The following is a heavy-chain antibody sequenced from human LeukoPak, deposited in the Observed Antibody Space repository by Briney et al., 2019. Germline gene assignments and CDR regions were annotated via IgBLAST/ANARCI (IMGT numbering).Heavy chain of an antibody. CDR2: IIPIFGTA. CDR1: GGTFSSYA. CDR3: ARARPYPYYDFWSGYHPTTSYGMDV. D-gene: IGHD3-3*01. J-gene: IGHJ6*02. V-gene: IGHV1-69*13. Sequence: GASVKVSCKASGGTFSSYAISWVRQAPGQGLEWMGGIIPIFGTANYAQKFQGRVTITADESTSTAYMELSSLRSEDTAVYYCARARPYPYYDFWSGYHPTTSYGMDVWGQGTTVTVSS.